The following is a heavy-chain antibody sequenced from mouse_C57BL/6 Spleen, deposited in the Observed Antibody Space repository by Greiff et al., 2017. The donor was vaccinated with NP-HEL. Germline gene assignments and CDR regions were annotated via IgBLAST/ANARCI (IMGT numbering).Heavy chain of an antibody. D-gene: IGHD4-1*01. CDR3: ARLGRAY. V-gene: IGHV1-76*01. CDR2: IYPGSGNT. CDR1: GYTFTDYY. Sequence: VQLQQSGAELVRPGASVKLSCKASGYTFTDYYINWVKQRPGQGLEWIARIYPGSGNTYYNEKFKGKATLTAEKSSSTAYMQLSSLTSEDSAVYFCARLGRAYWGQGTLVTVSA. J-gene: IGHJ3*01.